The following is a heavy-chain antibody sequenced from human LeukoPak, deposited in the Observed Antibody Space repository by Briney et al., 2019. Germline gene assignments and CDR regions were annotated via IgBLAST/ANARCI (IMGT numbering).Heavy chain of an antibody. CDR2: INPNSGGT. CDR3: ARDYGATRVPGY. D-gene: IGHD4/OR15-4a*01. J-gene: IGHJ4*02. CDR1: GYTFTGYY. V-gene: IGHV1-2*02. Sequence: ASVKVSCKASGYTFTGYYMHWVRQAPGQGLEWMGWINPNSGGTNYAQKFQGRVTMTRDTSISTAYMELSRLRSDDTAVYYRARDYGATRVPGYWGQGTLVTVSS.